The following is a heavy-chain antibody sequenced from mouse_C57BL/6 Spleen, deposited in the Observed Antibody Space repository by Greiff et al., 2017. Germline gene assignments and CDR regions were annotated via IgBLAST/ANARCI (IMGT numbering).Heavy chain of an antibody. CDR2: ISSGSSTI. Sequence: EVQLVESGGGLVKPGGSLKLSCAASGFTFSDYGMHWVRQAPEKGLEWVAYISSGSSTIYYADTVKGRFTISRDNAKNTLFLQMTSLRSEDTAMYYCARREYYGYYFDYWGQGTTLTVSS. D-gene: IGHD1-1*01. J-gene: IGHJ2*01. CDR1: GFTFSDYG. CDR3: ARREYYGYYFDY. V-gene: IGHV5-17*01.